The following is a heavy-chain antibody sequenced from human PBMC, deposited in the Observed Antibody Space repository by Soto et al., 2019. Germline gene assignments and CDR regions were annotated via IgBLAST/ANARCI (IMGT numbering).Heavy chain of an antibody. CDR1: GYTFTSYY. J-gene: IGHJ5*02. CDR2: INPSGGST. D-gene: IGHD6-13*01. Sequence: ASVKVSCKASGYTFTSYYMHWVRQAPGQGLEWMGIINPSGGSTSYSPSLKSRLTITKDTSKNQVVLTMTNMDPVDTARYYCAHMGASSSKYNWFDPWGQGTLVTVSS. CDR3: AHMGASSSKYNWFDP. V-gene: IGHV1-46*04.